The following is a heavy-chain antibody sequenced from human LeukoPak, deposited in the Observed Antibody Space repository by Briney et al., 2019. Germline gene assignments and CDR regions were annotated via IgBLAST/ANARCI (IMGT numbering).Heavy chain of an antibody. V-gene: IGHV3-48*04. Sequence: GGSLRLSCATSGFSFNRRGMNWVRHPPGKGLEWVSYISPRSETIYYAESVKGRFTVSRDDSKDSLYLQMHTLRAEDTAVYYCARNQRRLDYWGQGTLVTVSS. CDR3: ARNQRRLDY. D-gene: IGHD1-14*01. CDR1: GFSFNRRG. CDR2: ISPRSETI. J-gene: IGHJ4*02.